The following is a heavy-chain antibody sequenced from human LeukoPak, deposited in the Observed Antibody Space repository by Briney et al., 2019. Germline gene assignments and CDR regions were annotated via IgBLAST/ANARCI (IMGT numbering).Heavy chain of an antibody. CDR2: ISSSSSTI. V-gene: IGHV3-48*02. Sequence: GGSLRLSCAASGFTFSSYSMNWVRQAPGKGLEWVSYISSSSSTIYYADSVKGRFTISRDNAKNSLYLQMNSLRDEDTAVYYCARYCSGGSCYYGMDVWGQGTTVTVSS. J-gene: IGHJ6*02. CDR3: ARYCSGGSCYYGMDV. D-gene: IGHD2-15*01. CDR1: GFTFSSYS.